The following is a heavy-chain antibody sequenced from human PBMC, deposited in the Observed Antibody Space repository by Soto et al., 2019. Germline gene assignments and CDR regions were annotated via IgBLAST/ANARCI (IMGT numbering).Heavy chain of an antibody. CDR1: GFTLSEFY. Sequence: LRLSCAASGFTLSEFYMSWVRQAPDKGLEWISYVTPSGTSAFYADSVNGRFTISRDKAKNSLSLQMNSLGADDTAVYYCARTKAGRAYFFYGLDVWGQGTTVTVSS. V-gene: IGHV3-11*01. CDR2: VTPSGTSA. J-gene: IGHJ6*02. D-gene: IGHD1-26*01. CDR3: ARTKAGRAYFFYGLDV.